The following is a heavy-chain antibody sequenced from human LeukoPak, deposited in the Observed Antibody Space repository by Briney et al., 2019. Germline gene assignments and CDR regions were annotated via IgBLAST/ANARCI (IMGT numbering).Heavy chain of an antibody. CDR3: ARDSQHLNFDY. J-gene: IGHJ4*02. CDR2: IKEDGGEK. D-gene: IGHD3-3*02. Sequence: GGSLRLSCAASGFTFSNYWMNWVRQAPGKGLEWVANIKEDGGEKFYVDSVKGRFIISRDNAKNSLYLQVNSLRAEDTAVYYFARDSQHLNFDYWGQGTLVTVSS. V-gene: IGHV3-7*04. CDR1: GFTFSNYW.